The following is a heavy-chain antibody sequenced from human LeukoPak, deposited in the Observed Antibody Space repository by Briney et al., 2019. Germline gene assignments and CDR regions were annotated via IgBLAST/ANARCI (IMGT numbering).Heavy chain of an antibody. CDR1: GYTFTGYY. CDR3: ARVAAADYFDY. J-gene: IGHJ4*02. Sequence: ASVKVSCKTSGYTFTGYYMHWVRQAPGQGLEWMGWINPNSGGTNYAQKLQGRVTMTTDTSTSTAYMELRSLRSEDTAVYYCARVAAADYFDYWGQGTLVTVSS. D-gene: IGHD6-13*01. V-gene: IGHV1-2*02. CDR2: INPNSGGT.